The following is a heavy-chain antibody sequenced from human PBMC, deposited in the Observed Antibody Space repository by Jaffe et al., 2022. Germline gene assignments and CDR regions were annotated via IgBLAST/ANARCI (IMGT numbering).Heavy chain of an antibody. D-gene: IGHD3-10*01. J-gene: IGHJ6*03. CDR3: ARGGPLLWFRESKHYYYYYMDV. V-gene: IGHV1-69*01. Sequence: QVQLVQSGAEVKKPGSSVKVSCKASGGTFSSYAISWVRQAPGQGLEWMGGIIPIFGTANYAQKFQGRVTITADESTSTAYMELSSLRSEDTAVYYCARGGPLLWFRESKHYYYYYMDVWGKGTTVTVSS. CDR2: IIPIFGTA. CDR1: GGTFSSYA.